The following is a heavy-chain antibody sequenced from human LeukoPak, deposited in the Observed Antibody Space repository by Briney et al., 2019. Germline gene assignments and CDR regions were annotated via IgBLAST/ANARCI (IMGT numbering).Heavy chain of an antibody. CDR3: AKRTSKNWFDP. J-gene: IGHJ5*02. V-gene: IGHV3-23*01. D-gene: IGHD2-2*01. Sequence: GGSLRLSCAAPGFTFSSYAMSWVRQAPGKGLEWISAISGSGGSTYYADSVKGRFTISRDNSKNTLYLQMNSLRAEDTAVYYCAKRTSKNWFDPWGQGTLVTVSS. CDR1: GFTFSSYA. CDR2: ISGSGGST.